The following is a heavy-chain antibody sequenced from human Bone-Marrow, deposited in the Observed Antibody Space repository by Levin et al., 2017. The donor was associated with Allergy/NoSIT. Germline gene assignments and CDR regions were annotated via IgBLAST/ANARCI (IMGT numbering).Heavy chain of an antibody. CDR2: AWFDGNQK. Sequence: PGGSLRLSCSASGFNFKTHGMHWVRQAPGKGLEWVAVAWFDGNQKYYAESVEGRFTVSRDNSKSTLNLQMTSLRAEDTAVYHCARDLSPVTTYSFDHWGQGTLVTVSS. CDR3: ARDLSPVTTYSFDH. J-gene: IGHJ4*02. CDR1: GFNFKTHG. D-gene: IGHD4-17*01. V-gene: IGHV3-33*01.